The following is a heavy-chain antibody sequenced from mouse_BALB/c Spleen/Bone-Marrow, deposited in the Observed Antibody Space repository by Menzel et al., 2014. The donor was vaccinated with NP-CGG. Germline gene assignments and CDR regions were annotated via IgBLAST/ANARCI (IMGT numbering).Heavy chain of an antibody. CDR2: ISYSGST. V-gene: IGHV3-2*02. CDR3: ARKALYYAMDY. J-gene: IGHJ4*01. Sequence: EVKVVDSGPGLVKPSQSLSLTCTVTGYSITSDYAWNWIRQFPGNKLEWMGYISYSGSTSYNPSLKSRISITRDTSKNQFFLQLNSVTTEDTATYYCARKALYYAMDYWGQGTSVTVSS. CDR1: GYSITSDYA.